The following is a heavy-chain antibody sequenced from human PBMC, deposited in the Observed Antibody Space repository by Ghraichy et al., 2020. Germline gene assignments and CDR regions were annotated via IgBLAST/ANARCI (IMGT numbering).Heavy chain of an antibody. J-gene: IGHJ2*01. CDR2: IYYSGST. D-gene: IGHD6-19*01. Sequence: SETLSLTCTVSGGSISSYYWSWIRQPPGKGLEWIGYIYYSGSTNYNPSLKSRVTISVDTSKNQFSLKLSSVTAADTAVYYCARTLPGIAVVGYWYFDLWGRGTLVTVSS. CDR1: GGSISSYY. V-gene: IGHV4-59*01. CDR3: ARTLPGIAVVGYWYFDL.